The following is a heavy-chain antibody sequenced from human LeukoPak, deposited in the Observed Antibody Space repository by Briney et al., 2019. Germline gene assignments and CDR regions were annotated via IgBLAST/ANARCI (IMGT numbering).Heavy chain of an antibody. J-gene: IGHJ4*02. Sequence: PSETLSLTCTVSGGSISSGDYYWSWIRQPPGKGLEWIGYIYYSGSTYYNPSLKSRVTISVDTSKNQFSLKLSSVTAADTAVYYCARRLVAKRLFDYWGQGTLVTVSS. D-gene: IGHD2-2*01. V-gene: IGHV4-30-4*08. CDR2: IYYSGST. CDR1: GGSISSGDYY. CDR3: ARRLVAKRLFDY.